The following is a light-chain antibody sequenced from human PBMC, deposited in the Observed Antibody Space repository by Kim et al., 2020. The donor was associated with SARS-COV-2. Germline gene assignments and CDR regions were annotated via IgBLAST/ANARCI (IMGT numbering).Light chain of an antibody. CDR1: NIGSKN. CDR2: RDS. V-gene: IGLV3-9*01. Sequence: VAVGQTARITCGGNNIGSKNVHWYQQKPGQAPVLVIYRDSNRPSGIPERFSGSNSGNTATLTISRAQAGDEADYYCQVWDSSTAVFGGGTQLTVL. CDR3: QVWDSSTAV. J-gene: IGLJ3*02.